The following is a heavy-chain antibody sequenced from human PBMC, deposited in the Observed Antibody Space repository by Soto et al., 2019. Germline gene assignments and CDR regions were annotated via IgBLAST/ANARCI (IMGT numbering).Heavy chain of an antibody. D-gene: IGHD2-8*01. Sequence: GGSLRLSCAASGFTFSSYSMNWVRQAPGKGLEWVSSISSSSSYIYYADSVKGRFTISRDNAKNSLYLQMNSLRAEDTAVYYCARASYCTNGVCAPYYYGMDVWGQGTTVTVSS. CDR1: GFTFSSYS. V-gene: IGHV3-21*01. CDR2: ISSSSSYI. CDR3: ARASYCTNGVCAPYYYGMDV. J-gene: IGHJ6*02.